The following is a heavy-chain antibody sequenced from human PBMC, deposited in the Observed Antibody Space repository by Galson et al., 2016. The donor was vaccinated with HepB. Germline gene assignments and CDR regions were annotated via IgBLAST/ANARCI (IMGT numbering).Heavy chain of an antibody. CDR2: LSGSADKS. J-gene: IGHJ6*02. Sequence: SLRLSCAASGFTFSSFAMTWVRQAPGKGREWVSSLSGSADKSFYADSLKGRFTISRDNFNNTVFLQMNSLRAEDTAVYYCARRPVSGAAGYYHGMDVWGQGTTVIVSS. V-gene: IGHV3-23*01. CDR1: GFTFSSFA. D-gene: IGHD6-25*01. CDR3: ARRPVSGAAGYYHGMDV.